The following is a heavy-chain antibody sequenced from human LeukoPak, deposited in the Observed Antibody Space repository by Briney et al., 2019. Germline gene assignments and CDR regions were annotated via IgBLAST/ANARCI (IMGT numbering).Heavy chain of an antibody. CDR2: MNPNSGNT. D-gene: IGHD2-15*01. J-gene: IGHJ6*03. Sequence: ASVKVSCKAYGYTFTSYDINWVRQATGQGLEWMGWMNPNSGNTGYAQKFQGRVTITRNTSISTAYMELSSLRSEDTAVYYCARGHVVVVAAPYYYYYMDVWGKGTTVTVSS. V-gene: IGHV1-8*03. CDR3: ARGHVVVVAAPYYYYYMDV. CDR1: GYTFTSYD.